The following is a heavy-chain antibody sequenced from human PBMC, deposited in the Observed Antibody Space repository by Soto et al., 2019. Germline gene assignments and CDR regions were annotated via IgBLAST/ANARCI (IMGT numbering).Heavy chain of an antibody. CDR1: GGSISSYY. J-gene: IGHJ4*02. D-gene: IGHD3-16*02. V-gene: IGHV4-59*01. Sequence: PSETLSLTCTVSGGSISSYYWSWIRQPPGKGLEWIGYIYYSGSTNYNPSLKSRVTISVDTSKNQFSLKLSSVTAADTAVYYCARVAPGEMITFGGVIAIYFVYRRQGTLVTVSS. CDR3: ARVAPGEMITFGGVIAIYFVY. CDR2: IYYSGST.